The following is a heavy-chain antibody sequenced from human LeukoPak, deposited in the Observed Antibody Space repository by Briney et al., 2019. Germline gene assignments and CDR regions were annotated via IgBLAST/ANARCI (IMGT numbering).Heavy chain of an antibody. D-gene: IGHD1-1*01. Sequence: ASVTVSCKASGYTFTNYGITWVRQAPGQGLEWMGWISASNGDTHYSEKFQDRITVTTDTSTSTAYMELRSLVSDDTAVYYCARESRVERDDFWGQGTLITVSS. CDR2: ISASNGDT. CDR3: ARESRVERDDF. J-gene: IGHJ4*02. CDR1: GYTFTNYG. V-gene: IGHV1-18*01.